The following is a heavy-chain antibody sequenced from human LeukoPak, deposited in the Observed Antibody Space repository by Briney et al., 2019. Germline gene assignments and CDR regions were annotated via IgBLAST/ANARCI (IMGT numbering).Heavy chain of an antibody. D-gene: IGHD3-10*01. CDR2: IYYSGST. CDR1: GGSISSYY. J-gene: IGHJ4*02. Sequence: NPSETLSLTCTVSGGSISSYYWSWIRQPPGKGLEWIGYIYYSGSTNYNPSLKSRVTISVDTSKNQFSLKLSSVTAADTAVYYCARVQDGSGLLFDYWGQGTLVTVSS. CDR3: ARVQDGSGLLFDY. V-gene: IGHV4-59*01.